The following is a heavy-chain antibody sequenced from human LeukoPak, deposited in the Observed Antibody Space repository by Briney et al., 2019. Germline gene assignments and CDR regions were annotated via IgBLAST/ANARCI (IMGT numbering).Heavy chain of an antibody. CDR1: GCTFTSNA. CDR3: ARGAAEGLDR. D-gene: IGHD6-13*01. CDR2: INTGNGNT. Sequence: ASVKVSCTASGCTFTSNAMHWVRQAPGQRPEWMGWINTGNGNTKYSQKFQGRVTISRDTSANTAYMEVSSLRSEDTAVYYCARGAAEGLDRWGQGTLVTVSS. V-gene: IGHV1-3*04. J-gene: IGHJ5*02.